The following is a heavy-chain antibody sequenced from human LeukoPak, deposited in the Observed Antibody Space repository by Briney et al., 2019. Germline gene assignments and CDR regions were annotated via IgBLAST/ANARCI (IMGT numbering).Heavy chain of an antibody. V-gene: IGHV4-59*01. CDR2: IHYSGST. CDR3: ARDIYGSGHGWFDT. CDR1: HVSISTYY. Sequence: SETLSLTCTVSHVSISTYYWSWIRQPPGKGLEWMGYIHYSGSTNYNPSLRSRVTISVDTSKKQLSLMLRSVTAADTAVYYCARDIYGSGHGWFDTWGQGRLVTVSS. J-gene: IGHJ5*02. D-gene: IGHD3-10*01.